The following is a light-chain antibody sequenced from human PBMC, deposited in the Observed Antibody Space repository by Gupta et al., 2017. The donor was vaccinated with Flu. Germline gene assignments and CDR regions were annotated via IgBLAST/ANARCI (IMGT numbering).Light chain of an antibody. CDR1: QNIGTS. J-gene: IGKJ1*01. CDR2: YAS. CDR3: QQSSKLPWT. Sequence: PDFQSVTPKEKVTITCRASQNIGTSLNWHQQKPEQSPKLLIKYASQSGSGVPSRFSGSGSGTDITLTINRLEAEDAATYYCQQSSKLPWTFGQGTKVEIK. V-gene: IGKV6-21*01.